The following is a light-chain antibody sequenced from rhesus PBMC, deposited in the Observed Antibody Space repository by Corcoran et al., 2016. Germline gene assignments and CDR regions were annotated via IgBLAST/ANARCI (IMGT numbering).Light chain of an antibody. Sequence: EIVLTQSPATLSLSPGERATLSCRASQSVSNTLAWYQQKPEQAPRLLIYGASNRATDNPDRCSGRGSGTDFTLTISSLEPEDFAVYYCQQYTDWPLTFGGGTKVEIK. CDR2: GAS. CDR1: QSVSNT. CDR3: QQYTDWPLT. V-gene: IGKV3-42*03. J-gene: IGKJ4*01.